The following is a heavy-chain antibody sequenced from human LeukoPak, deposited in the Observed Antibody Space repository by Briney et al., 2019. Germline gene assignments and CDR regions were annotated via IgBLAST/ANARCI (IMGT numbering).Heavy chain of an antibody. V-gene: IGHV3-21*01. CDR3: ARQTGSGALDS. CDR1: EFSFSSYS. J-gene: IGHJ5*01. CDR2: ISSSSSSYI. D-gene: IGHD6-19*01. Sequence: GGSLRLSCAASEFSFSSYSMNWVRQAPGKGLEWVSSISSSSSSYINYAVSVKGRFTISRDNAKNSLYLQMNSLRAEDTAVYYCARQTGSGALDSWGQGTLVTVSS.